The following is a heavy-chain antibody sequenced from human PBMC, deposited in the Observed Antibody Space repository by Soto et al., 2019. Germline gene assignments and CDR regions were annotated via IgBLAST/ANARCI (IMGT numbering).Heavy chain of an antibody. J-gene: IGHJ3*02. CDR2: IYSGGST. V-gene: IGHV3-53*02. CDR3: ARRDGADAFDI. D-gene: IGHD3-10*01. CDR1: GFTVSSNY. Sequence: EVQLVETGGGLIQPGGSLRLSCAASGFTVSSNYMSWVRQAPGKGLEWVSVIYSGGSTYYADSVKGRFTISRDNSKNTLYLQMNSLRAEDTDVYYCARRDGADAFDIWGQGTMVTVSS.